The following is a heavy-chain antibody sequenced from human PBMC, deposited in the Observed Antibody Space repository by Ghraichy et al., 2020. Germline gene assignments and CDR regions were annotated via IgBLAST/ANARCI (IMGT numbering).Heavy chain of an antibody. CDR3: AHREYSYGLRGDFDY. D-gene: IGHD5-18*01. V-gene: IGHV2-5*01. CDR2: IYWNDDK. CDR1: GFSLSTSGVG. Sequence: SGPTLVKPTQTLTLTCTFSGFSLSTSGVGVGWIRQPPGKALEWLALIYWNDDKRYSPSLKSRVTITKDTSKNRVVLTMTNMDPVDTATYYCAHREYSYGLRGDFDYWGQGTLVTVSS. J-gene: IGHJ4*02.